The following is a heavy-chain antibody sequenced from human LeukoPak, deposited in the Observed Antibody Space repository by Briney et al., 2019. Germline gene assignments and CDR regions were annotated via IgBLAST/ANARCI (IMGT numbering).Heavy chain of an antibody. CDR2: ISGSGRST. CDR1: GFTFSTYA. CDR3: AKGQQFETRFDS. Sequence: PGGSLRLSCAASGFTFSTYAMSWVRQAPGKGLEWVSAISGSGRSTYYADSVKGRFTISRDNSKNTLYLQMNSLRAEDTALYYCAKGQQFETRFDSWGQGTLVTVSS. V-gene: IGHV3-23*01. J-gene: IGHJ4*02. D-gene: IGHD3-10*01.